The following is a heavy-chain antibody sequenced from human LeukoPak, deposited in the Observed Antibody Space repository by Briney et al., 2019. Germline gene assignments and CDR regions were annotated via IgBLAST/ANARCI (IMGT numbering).Heavy chain of an antibody. J-gene: IGHJ4*02. CDR2: ISYDGSNK. V-gene: IGHV3-30*18. CDR3: AKEQYYYDSSGPFDY. Sequence: AGGSLRLSCAASGFTFSSYGMHWVRQAPGKGLEWVSVISYDGSNKYYADSVKGRFTISRDNSKNTLCLQMNSLRAEDTAVYYCAKEQYYYDSSGPFDYWGQGTLVTVSS. CDR1: GFTFSSYG. D-gene: IGHD3-22*01.